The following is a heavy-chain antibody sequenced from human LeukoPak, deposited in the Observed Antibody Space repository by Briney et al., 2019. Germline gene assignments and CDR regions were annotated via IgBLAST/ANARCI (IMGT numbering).Heavy chain of an antibody. CDR2: ISHTGSTI. J-gene: IGHJ3*02. CDR3: VRRAHAFDI. CDR1: GFTFSDYA. Sequence: GGSLRLSCAASGFTFSDYAMSWVRQAPGKGLEWVSYISHTGSTIYYADSVKGRITISRDNAKNSLYLQMNSLRAEDTAVYYCVRRAHAFDIWGQGTMVTVSP. V-gene: IGHV3-11*01.